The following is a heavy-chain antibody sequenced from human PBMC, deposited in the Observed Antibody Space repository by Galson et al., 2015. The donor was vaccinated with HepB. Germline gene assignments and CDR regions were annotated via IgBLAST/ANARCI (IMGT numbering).Heavy chain of an antibody. CDR3: ARLPQYVVPVYYYYYYGMDV. D-gene: IGHD2-2*01. CDR1: GYTFTSYG. CDR2: ISAYNGNT. J-gene: IGHJ6*02. V-gene: IGHV1-18*04. Sequence: SVKVSCKASGYTFTSYGISWVRQAPGQGLEWMGWISAYNGNTNYAQKLQGRVTMTTDTSTSTAYMELRSLRSDDTAVYYCARLPQYVVPVYYYYYYGMDVWGQGTTVTVSS.